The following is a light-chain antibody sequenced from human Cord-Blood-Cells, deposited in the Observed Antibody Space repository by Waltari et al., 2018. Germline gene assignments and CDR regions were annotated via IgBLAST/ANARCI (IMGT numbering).Light chain of an antibody. CDR1: SGYSNYK. V-gene: IGLV9-49*01. Sequence: QPVLTQPPSASASLGASVTLTCTLSSGYSNYKVDWYQQRPGKGPRFVMRVGNGGIVGSKGDGIPDRFSVLGSGLNRYLTIKNIQEEDESDYHCGADHGSGSNFVYVFGTGTKVTVL. CDR3: GADHGSGSNFVYV. J-gene: IGLJ1*01. CDR2: VGNGGIVG.